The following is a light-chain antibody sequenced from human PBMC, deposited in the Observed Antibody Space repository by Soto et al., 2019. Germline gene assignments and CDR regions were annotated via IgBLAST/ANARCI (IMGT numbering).Light chain of an antibody. CDR2: DAS. CDR1: HSVTTH. Sequence: EIVMTQSPATLSLSPGERATLSCWASHSVTTHLAWFQQRPGQTPRLLIYDASTRAPGIPARFSGSGSGTDFTLTISSLEPEDFAVYYCQQRSNWPITFGQGTRLEIK. V-gene: IGKV3-11*01. CDR3: QQRSNWPIT. J-gene: IGKJ5*01.